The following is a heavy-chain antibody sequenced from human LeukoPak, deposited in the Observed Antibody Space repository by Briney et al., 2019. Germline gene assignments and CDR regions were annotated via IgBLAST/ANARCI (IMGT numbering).Heavy chain of an antibody. CDR2: IYYSGST. Sequence: SETLPLTCTVSGGSISSSSYYWSWIRQPPGKGLEWIGYIYYSGSTNYNPSLKSRVTISVDTSKNQFSLRLSSVTAADTAVYYCARGGWNKFDYWGQGTLVTVSS. J-gene: IGHJ4*02. D-gene: IGHD3-22*01. CDR1: GGSISSSSYY. CDR3: ARGGWNKFDY. V-gene: IGHV4-61*01.